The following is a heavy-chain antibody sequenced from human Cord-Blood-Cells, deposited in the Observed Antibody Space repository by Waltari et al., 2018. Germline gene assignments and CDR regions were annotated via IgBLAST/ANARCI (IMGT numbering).Heavy chain of an antibody. CDR1: GGSISSYY. J-gene: IGHJ3*02. CDR2: IYTSGNT. V-gene: IGHV4-4*07. Sequence: QVQLQESGPGLVKPSETLSLTCTVSGGSISSYYWSWIRQPAGKGLEWIGRIYTSGNTNYNPSLKSRVTMSVDTSKNQFSLKLSSVTAADTAVYYCARDSDIVVVPAAFAFDIWGQGTMVTVSS. D-gene: IGHD2-2*01. CDR3: ARDSDIVVVPAAFAFDI.